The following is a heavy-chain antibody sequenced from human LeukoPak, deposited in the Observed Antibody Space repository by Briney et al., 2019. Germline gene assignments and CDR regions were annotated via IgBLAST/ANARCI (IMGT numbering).Heavy chain of an antibody. CDR3: ARHDSSGYPHYFDY. CDR1: GFTFSDYY. J-gene: IGHJ4*02. D-gene: IGHD3-22*01. V-gene: IGHV3-11*01. Sequence: GGSLRLSCAASGFTFSDYYMSWIRQAPGKGLECVSSISSSGSSIYYADSMQGRFTISRDNAKNSLYLQMNSLRAEDTAVYYCARHDSSGYPHYFDYWGQGTLVTVSS. CDR2: ISSSGSSI.